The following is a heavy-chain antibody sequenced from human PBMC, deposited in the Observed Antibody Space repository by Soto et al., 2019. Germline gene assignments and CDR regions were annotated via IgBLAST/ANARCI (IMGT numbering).Heavy chain of an antibody. D-gene: IGHD3-3*01. CDR2: ISYHGRNK. CDR1: GFAFNNYA. Sequence: PGGSLRLSCAASGFAFNNYAMHWVRQAPGTGLEWVAVISYHGRNKYYADSVKGRFTISRDNSKNTLYLQVNSLRANDTAVYSCARDHGDRSGYYREGTFDIWGQGTMVTVSS. V-gene: IGHV3-30*04. CDR3: ARDHGDRSGYYREGTFDI. J-gene: IGHJ3*02.